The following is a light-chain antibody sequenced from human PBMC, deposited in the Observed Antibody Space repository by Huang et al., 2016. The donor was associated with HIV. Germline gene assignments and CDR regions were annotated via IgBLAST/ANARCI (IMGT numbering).Light chain of an antibody. Sequence: EIVLTQSPGTLSLSPGERATLSCRASPSVSSSYLAWYQQKPGQAPRLLIYGASSRATGIPDRFSGSGSGTDFTLTISRLEPEDFAVYYCQQYGNSPYTFGQGTKLEIK. V-gene: IGKV3-20*01. CDR3: QQYGNSPYT. CDR2: GAS. J-gene: IGKJ2*01. CDR1: PSVSSSY.